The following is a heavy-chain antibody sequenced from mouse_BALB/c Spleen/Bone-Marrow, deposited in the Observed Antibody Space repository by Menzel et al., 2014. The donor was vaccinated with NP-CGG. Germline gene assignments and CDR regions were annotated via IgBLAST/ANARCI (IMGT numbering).Heavy chain of an antibody. V-gene: IGHV1-84*02. CDR1: GYTFTDYY. Sequence: QVQLKESGPELVKPGASVKISCKASGYTFTDYYINWVKQKPGQGLEWIGWIHPGSGNTKYNEKFKGKATLTVDTSSSTAYMQLSSLTSEDTAVYFCARILYWYFDVWGAGTTVTVSS. CDR2: IHPGSGNT. J-gene: IGHJ1*01. CDR3: ARILYWYFDV.